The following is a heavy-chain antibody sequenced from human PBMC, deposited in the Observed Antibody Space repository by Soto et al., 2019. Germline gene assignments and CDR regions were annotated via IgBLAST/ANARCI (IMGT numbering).Heavy chain of an antibody. CDR2: TSSDGSNK. D-gene: IGHD2-2*01. Sequence: PGGSLRLSCVASGFTFSSYGMHWVRQAPGKGLEWVTVTSSDGSNKYYADSVKGRFTISRDNSKNTLYLQMNSLRAEDTAVYYCGKDSANPQYYSSNYHYHGMDVWGQGTTVTVSS. CDR3: GKDSANPQYYSSNYHYHGMDV. V-gene: IGHV3-30*18. J-gene: IGHJ6*02. CDR1: GFTFSSYG.